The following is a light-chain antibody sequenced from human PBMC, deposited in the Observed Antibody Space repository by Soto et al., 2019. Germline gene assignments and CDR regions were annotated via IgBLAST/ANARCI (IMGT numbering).Light chain of an antibody. J-gene: IGKJ2*01. V-gene: IGKV3-20*01. CDR2: GAS. CDR3: QQYDTSPYN. CDR1: QRVTSTY. Sequence: EIVLTQSPGTLSLSPGESATLSCRASQRVTSTYLAWFKHKPGQPPRLLHYGASNTAADIPGRFSGSGSGRDFTLTISRLEPEDFAVYYCQQYDTSPYNFGQGAKLEIK.